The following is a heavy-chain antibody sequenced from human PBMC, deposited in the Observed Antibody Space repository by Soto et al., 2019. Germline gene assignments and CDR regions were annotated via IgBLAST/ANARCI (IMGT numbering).Heavy chain of an antibody. D-gene: IGHD6-19*01. CDR1: GFTFSSYA. CDR3: ARGPRYSSGWYPTTTSYGMDV. CDR2: ISYDGSNK. V-gene: IGHV3-30-3*01. Sequence: GGSLRLSCAASGFTFSSYAMHWVRQAPGKGLEWVAVISYDGSNKYYADSVKGRFTISRDNSKNTLYLQMNSLRAEDTAVYYCARGPRYSSGWYPTTTSYGMDVWGQGTTVTVSS. J-gene: IGHJ6*02.